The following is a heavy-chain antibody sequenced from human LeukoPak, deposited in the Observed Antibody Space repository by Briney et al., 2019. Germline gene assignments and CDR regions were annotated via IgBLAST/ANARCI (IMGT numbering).Heavy chain of an antibody. V-gene: IGHV4-4*07. CDR3: ARGSPTFDFWSGYWGVGAFDI. D-gene: IGHD3-3*01. Sequence: SETLSLTCTVSGGSISSYYWSWIRQPAGKGLEWIGRIYTSGSTNYNPSLKSRVTMSVDTSKNQFSLKPSSVTAADTAVYYCARGSPTFDFWSGYWGVGAFDIWGQGTMVTVSS. CDR2: IYTSGST. J-gene: IGHJ3*02. CDR1: GGSISSYY.